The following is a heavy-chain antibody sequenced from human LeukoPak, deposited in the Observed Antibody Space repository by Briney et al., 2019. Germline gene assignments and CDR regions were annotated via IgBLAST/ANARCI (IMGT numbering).Heavy chain of an antibody. Sequence: GGSLRLSCGASGFSFSDYGMNWVRQAPGERLEWVSSISSLSNNICYTDSVKGRFTISRDNAKNSLYLLMNSLRVEDTAVYYCARDSSGSYSRFDYWGQGTLVTVSS. CDR1: GFSFSDYG. CDR2: ISSLSNNI. V-gene: IGHV3-21*01. CDR3: ARDSSGSYSRFDY. J-gene: IGHJ4*02. D-gene: IGHD1-26*01.